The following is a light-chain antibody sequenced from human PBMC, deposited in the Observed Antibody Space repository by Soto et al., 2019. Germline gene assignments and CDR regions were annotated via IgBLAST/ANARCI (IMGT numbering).Light chain of an antibody. V-gene: IGKV3-15*01. J-gene: IGKJ1*01. CDR1: QSVSTN. CDR2: RAS. CDR3: HQYNYWLAWT. Sequence: DIVMTQSPATLSVSPGGRATLSCRASQSVSTNLAWYQQRPGQAPRLLIYRASTRAAGVPARFSGCGSGTEFTLTTSGLQSEDLAVYYGHQYNYWLAWTFGQGTKVDI.